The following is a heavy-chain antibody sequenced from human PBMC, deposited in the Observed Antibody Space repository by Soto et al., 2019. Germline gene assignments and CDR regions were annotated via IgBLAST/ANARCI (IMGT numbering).Heavy chain of an antibody. D-gene: IGHD2-15*01. V-gene: IGHV4-30-4*01. J-gene: IGHJ3*02. CDR1: GGSISSGDYY. Sequence: QVQLQESGPGLVKPSQTLSLTCTVSGGSISSGDYYWSWIRQPPGKGLEWIGYIYYSGSTYYNPSLKSRVTISVDTSKNQFSLKLSSVTAADTAVYYCARDHGGGSCYSCGMWDDAFDIWGQGTMVTVSS. CDR2: IYYSGST. CDR3: ARDHGGGSCYSCGMWDDAFDI.